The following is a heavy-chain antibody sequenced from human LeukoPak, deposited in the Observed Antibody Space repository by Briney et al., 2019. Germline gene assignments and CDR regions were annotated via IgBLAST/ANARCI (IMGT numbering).Heavy chain of an antibody. D-gene: IGHD5-18*01. CDR1: GFTFSSYA. Sequence: GGSLRLSCAASGFTFSSYAMRWVRQAPGKGLEWVSAISGSGGSTYYADSVKGRFTISRDNSKNTLYLQMNSLRAEDTAVYYCAKDLGYSYGYWDYWGQGTLVTVSS. CDR3: AKDLGYSYGYWDY. CDR2: ISGSGGST. J-gene: IGHJ4*02. V-gene: IGHV3-23*01.